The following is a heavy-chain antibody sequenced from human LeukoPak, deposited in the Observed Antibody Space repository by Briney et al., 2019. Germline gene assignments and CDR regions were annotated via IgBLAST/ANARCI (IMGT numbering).Heavy chain of an antibody. CDR1: GFTFSSYA. Sequence: PGGSLRLSCAASGFTFSSYAMHWVRQAPGKGLEWVAVISYDGSNKYYADSVKGRFTISRDNSKNTLYLQMNSLRAEDTAVYYCARDAHLDILTGPDYWGQGTLVTVSS. J-gene: IGHJ4*02. V-gene: IGHV3-30-3*01. CDR3: ARDAHLDILTGPDY. D-gene: IGHD3-9*01. CDR2: ISYDGSNK.